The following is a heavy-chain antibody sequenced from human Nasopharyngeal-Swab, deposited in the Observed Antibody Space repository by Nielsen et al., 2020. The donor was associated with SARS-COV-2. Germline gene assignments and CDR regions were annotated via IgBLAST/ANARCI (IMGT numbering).Heavy chain of an antibody. CDR1: GFTSSSYS. V-gene: IGHV3-21*01. Sequence: GESLKISCAASGFTSSSYSMNWVRQAPGKGLEWVSSISSSSSYIYYADSVKGRFTISRDSAKNSLYLQMNSLRAEDTAVYYCARHLPLRFLEWLFPDYFDYWGQGTLGTVSS. CDR3: ARHLPLRFLEWLFPDYFDY. D-gene: IGHD3-3*01. CDR2: ISSSSSYI. J-gene: IGHJ4*02.